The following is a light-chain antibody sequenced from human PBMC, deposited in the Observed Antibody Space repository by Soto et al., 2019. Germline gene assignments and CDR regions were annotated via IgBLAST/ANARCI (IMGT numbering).Light chain of an antibody. Sequence: AIRMTQSPSSLSASTGDRVTITCRASQGISSYLAWYQQKPGKAPKLLIYAASTLQSGVPSRFSGSGSGTDFTLTISRLQSEDFATYYCQQYYSYPLTFVQGTKVEIK. CDR1: QGISSY. J-gene: IGKJ1*01. CDR3: QQYYSYPLT. CDR2: AAS. V-gene: IGKV1-8*01.